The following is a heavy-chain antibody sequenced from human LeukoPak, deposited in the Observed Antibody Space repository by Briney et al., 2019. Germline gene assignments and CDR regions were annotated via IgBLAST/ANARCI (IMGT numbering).Heavy chain of an antibody. CDR1: GGSISSSSYY. J-gene: IGHJ4*02. CDR3: ARDPPSGSYYDY. V-gene: IGHV4-39*07. Sequence: SETLSLTCTVSGGSISSSSYYWGWIRQPPGKGLEWIGSIYYSGSTNYNPSLKSRATISVDTSKNQFSLKLSSVTAADTAVYYCARDPPSGSYYDYWGQGTLVTVSS. CDR2: IYYSGST. D-gene: IGHD1-26*01.